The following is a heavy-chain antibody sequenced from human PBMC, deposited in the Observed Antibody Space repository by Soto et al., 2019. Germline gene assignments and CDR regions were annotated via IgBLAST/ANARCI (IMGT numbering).Heavy chain of an antibody. D-gene: IGHD3-22*01. Sequence: PGGSLRLSYAASGFTFRNFGMSWVRQAPGKGLEWVSAISGSGASTYYGDSVKGRFTISRDNSKNTLYLQMNSLRAEDTAVYFCAKYPAYYDSSGPSFDAFDTWGQGTMVTVSS. CDR2: ISGSGAST. J-gene: IGHJ3*02. CDR1: GFTFRNFG. V-gene: IGHV3-23*01. CDR3: AKYPAYYDSSGPSFDAFDT.